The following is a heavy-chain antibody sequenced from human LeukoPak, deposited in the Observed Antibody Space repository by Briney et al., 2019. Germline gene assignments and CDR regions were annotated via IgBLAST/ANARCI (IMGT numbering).Heavy chain of an antibody. CDR1: GFTFSDHY. V-gene: IGHV3-23*01. CDR2: ISGSGGST. CDR3: AKDRENLADY. J-gene: IGHJ4*02. D-gene: IGHD2/OR15-2a*01. Sequence: PGGSLRLSCAASGFTFSDHYMDWVRQAPGKGLEWVSAISGSGGSTYYADSVKGRFTISRDNSKNTLYLQMNSLRAEDTAVYYCAKDRENLADYWGQGTLVTVSS.